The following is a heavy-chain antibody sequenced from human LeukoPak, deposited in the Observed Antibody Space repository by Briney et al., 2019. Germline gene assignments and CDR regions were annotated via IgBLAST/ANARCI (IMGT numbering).Heavy chain of an antibody. Sequence: SETLSLTCTVSDYSISSGYYWGWIRQPPGKWLEWIGSIYHSGTTYYNPSLKSRVTISVDTTKNQFSQMLSSVTAAAAAVYSATRPCCRSGSSYTDMAYWGQGTLVTVSS. D-gene: IGHD2-2*02. CDR3: TRPCCRSGSSYTDMAY. J-gene: IGHJ4*02. V-gene: IGHV4-38-2*02. CDR2: IYHSGTT. CDR1: DYSISSGYY.